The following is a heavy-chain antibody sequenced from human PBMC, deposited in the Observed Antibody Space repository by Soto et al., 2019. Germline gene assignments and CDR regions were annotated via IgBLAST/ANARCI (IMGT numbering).Heavy chain of an antibody. CDR3: AREGTAMVQWARYYYYGMDV. D-gene: IGHD5-18*01. CDR2: IYYSGST. Sequence: SETLSLTCTVSGGSVSSGSYYWSWIRQPPGKGLEWIGYIYYSGSTNYNPSLKSRVTISVDTSKNQFSLKLSSVTAADTAVYYCAREGTAMVQWARYYYYGMDVWGQGTTVTVSS. J-gene: IGHJ6*02. CDR1: GGSVSSGSYY. V-gene: IGHV4-61*01.